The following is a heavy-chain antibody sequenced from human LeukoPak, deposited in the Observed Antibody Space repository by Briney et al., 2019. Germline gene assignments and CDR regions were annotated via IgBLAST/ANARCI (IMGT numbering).Heavy chain of an antibody. Sequence: ASVKVSCKLSGNTLTEFSMHWVRQAPGKGLEWMGGFDPEDGKTIYAQKFQGRVTMTEDTSTDTAYMELSSLRSEDTPVYYCATAGDAIDSVMIWDFWGQGTLVTVSS. CDR3: ATAGDAIDSVMIWDF. J-gene: IGHJ4*02. V-gene: IGHV1-24*01. CDR1: GNTLTEFS. CDR2: FDPEDGKT. D-gene: IGHD3/OR15-3a*01.